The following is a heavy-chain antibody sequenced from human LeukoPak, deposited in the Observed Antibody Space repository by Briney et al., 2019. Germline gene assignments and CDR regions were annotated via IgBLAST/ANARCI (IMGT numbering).Heavy chain of an antibody. Sequence: ASVKVSCKASGYTFTGYYMHWVRQAPGQGLEWMGWINPNSGGTNYAQKLQGRVTMTTDTSTSTAYMELRSLRSDDTAVFYCARDSPQYSYGAGSFGLDFWGQGSLVTVSS. D-gene: IGHD3-10*01. V-gene: IGHV1-2*02. CDR2: INPNSGGT. J-gene: IGHJ4*02. CDR1: GYTFTGYY. CDR3: ARDSPQYSYGAGSFGLDF.